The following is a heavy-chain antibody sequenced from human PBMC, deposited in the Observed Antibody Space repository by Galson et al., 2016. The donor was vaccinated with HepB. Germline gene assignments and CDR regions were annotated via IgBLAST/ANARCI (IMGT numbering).Heavy chain of an antibody. CDR1: GDSVSSNSAA. J-gene: IGHJ4*02. V-gene: IGHV6-1*01. CDR2: TCYRSKWYN. CDR3: ARVVGRGVYDGRFDY. D-gene: IGHD5/OR15-5a*01. Sequence: CAISGDSVSSNSAAWNWIRQSPSRGLEWLGRTCYRSKWYNDYAESVKSRITINPDTSKNQFSLQLNSVTPEDTAVYYCARVVGRGVYDGRFDYWGQGILVTVSS.